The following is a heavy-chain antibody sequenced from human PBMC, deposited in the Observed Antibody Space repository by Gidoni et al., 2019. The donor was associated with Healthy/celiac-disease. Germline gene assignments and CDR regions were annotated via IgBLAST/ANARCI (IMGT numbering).Heavy chain of an antibody. CDR1: GFTFSSYS. CDR2: ISSSSSTI. CDR3: ARDLYGWVLRYFDRPLNYFDY. Sequence: EVQLVESGGGLVQPGGSLRLSCAASGFTFSSYSMNLVRQAPGKGLEWVSYISSSSSTIYYADSVKGRFTISRDNAKNSLYLQMNSLRAEDTAVYYCARDLYGWVLRYFDRPLNYFDYWGQGTLVTVSS. J-gene: IGHJ4*02. V-gene: IGHV3-48*04. D-gene: IGHD3-9*01.